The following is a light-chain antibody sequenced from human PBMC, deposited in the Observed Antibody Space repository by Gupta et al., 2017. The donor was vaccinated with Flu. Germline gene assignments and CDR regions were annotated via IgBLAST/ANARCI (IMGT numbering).Light chain of an antibody. V-gene: IGKV3-15*01. J-gene: IGKJ1*01. Sequence: IVMTQSPATLSVSPGERATLSCRASQSVSSNLACYQQQTGQAPRLLIYGASTRATGSPARIIGSGSGTAFILIISSLQSEDDVVDYCQKYNNRWGWTFGPGTKVEI. CDR3: QKYNNRWGWT. CDR1: QSVSSN. CDR2: GAS.